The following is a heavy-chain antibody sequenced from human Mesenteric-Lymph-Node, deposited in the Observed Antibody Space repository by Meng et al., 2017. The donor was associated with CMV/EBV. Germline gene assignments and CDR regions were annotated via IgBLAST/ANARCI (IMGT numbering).Heavy chain of an antibody. V-gene: IGHV3-74*01. CDR3: ARYCSGGSCYSNFDY. CDR1: GSNFSNYW. D-gene: IGHD2-15*01. Sequence: SGSNFSNYWMHWVRQAPGKGLVWVSRINTDGSITTYADSGKGRFTISRDNAKNTLYLQMNSLRAEDTAVYYCARYCSGGSCYSNFDYWGQGTLVTVSS. CDR2: INTDGSIT. J-gene: IGHJ4*02.